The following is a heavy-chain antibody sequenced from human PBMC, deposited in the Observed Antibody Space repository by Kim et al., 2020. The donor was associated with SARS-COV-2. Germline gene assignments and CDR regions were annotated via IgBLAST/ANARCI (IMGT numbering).Heavy chain of an antibody. Sequence: GGSLRLSCAASGFTFSSYGMHWVRQAPGKGLEWVAVISYDGSNKYYEDSVKGRFTISRDNSKNTLSLQVNFLRAEDTAVYYCAKNLYGANSGGPDYWGQGTLVTVSS. CDR2: ISYDGSNK. V-gene: IGHV3-30*18. CDR1: GFTFSSYG. J-gene: IGHJ4*02. CDR3: AKNLYGANSGGPDY. D-gene: IGHD4-17*01.